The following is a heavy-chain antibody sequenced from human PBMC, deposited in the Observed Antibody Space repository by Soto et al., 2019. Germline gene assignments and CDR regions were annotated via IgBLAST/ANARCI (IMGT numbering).Heavy chain of an antibody. CDR2: VNPISGDT. V-gene: IGHV1-2*02. D-gene: IGHD3-10*01. CDR1: GYTFTGYY. J-gene: IGHJ5*02. CDR3: AREEGFRITMDRGRWFDP. Sequence: QIQLVQSGAEVKKPGASVKVSCRASGYTFTGYYLHWVRQAPGQGLEWREWVNPISGDTNYAQKFQDRVIVTRDRSITTVHMELSRLRSDDTAVYYCAREEGFRITMDRGRWFDPWGQGTLVTVSS.